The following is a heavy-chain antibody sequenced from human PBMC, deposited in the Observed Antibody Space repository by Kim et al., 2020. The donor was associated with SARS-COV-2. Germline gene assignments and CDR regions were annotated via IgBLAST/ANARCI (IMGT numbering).Heavy chain of an antibody. J-gene: IGHJ4*01. CDR2: VYYTGTT. V-gene: IGHV4-39*01. CDR3: AGILTGYLPFCFHC. Sequence: SETLSLTCTVSGGSINSENYYWGWIRQPPGKGLEWIGSVYYTGTTHYNPSLKSRVTTSVDTSRRQFSLKLSSVTAADTAVYYCAGILTGYLPFCFHCCGQGFPVTLPS. CDR1: GGSINSENYY. D-gene: IGHD3-9*01.